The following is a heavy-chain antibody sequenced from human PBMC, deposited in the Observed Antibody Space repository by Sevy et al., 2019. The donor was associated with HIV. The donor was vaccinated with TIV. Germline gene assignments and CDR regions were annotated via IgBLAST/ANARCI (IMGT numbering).Heavy chain of an antibody. CDR1: GFTFSNTW. V-gene: IGHV3-15*01. CDR2: IKSKNDGGTT. D-gene: IGHD4-17*01. CDR3: IIMGWHGGFDF. J-gene: IGHJ3*01. Sequence: GGSLRLSCAASGFTFSNTWMSWVRQAPGKGLELVGRIKSKNDGGTTDYAAPVIGRFTISSDDSKSTLSLRMNSLKIEDTAVYYCIIMGWHGGFDFWGQGTMVTVSS.